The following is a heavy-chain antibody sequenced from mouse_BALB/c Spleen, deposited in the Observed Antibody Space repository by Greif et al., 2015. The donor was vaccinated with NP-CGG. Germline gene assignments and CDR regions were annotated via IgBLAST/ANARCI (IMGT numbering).Heavy chain of an antibody. Sequence: QVQLQQSGAELVKPGASVKLSCKASGYTFTSYWMHWVKQRPGQGLEWIGEINPSNGRTNYNEKSKSKATLTVDKSSSTAYMQLSSLTSEDSAVYYCASPYYRYDRAMDCWGQGTSVTVSS. CDR1: GYTFTSYW. D-gene: IGHD2-14*01. CDR3: ASPYYRYDRAMDC. J-gene: IGHJ4*01. V-gene: IGHV1S81*02. CDR2: INPSNGRT.